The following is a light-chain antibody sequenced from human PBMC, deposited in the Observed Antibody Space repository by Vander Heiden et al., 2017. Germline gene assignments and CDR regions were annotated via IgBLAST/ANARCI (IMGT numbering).Light chain of an antibody. CDR2: AAS. CDR1: QGIGSA. Sequence: DIQLTQSPSFLSASVGDRVTITCRASQGIGSALGWYQQKPGKAPKFLIYAASTLQSGVPSRFSGSGSGTEFTLTISSLQPEDFATYYCQQLNSYPPTFGQGTKLEIK. V-gene: IGKV1-9*01. CDR3: QQLNSYPPT. J-gene: IGKJ2*01.